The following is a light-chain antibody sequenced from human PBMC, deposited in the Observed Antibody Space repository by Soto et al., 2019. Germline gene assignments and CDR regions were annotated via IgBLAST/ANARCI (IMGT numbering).Light chain of an antibody. V-gene: IGKV3-15*01. CDR1: QNVSSN. J-gene: IGKJ4*01. CDR3: HQYNNWPPLT. CDR2: GAS. Sequence: DIVMTQSPATLSVSPGERATLSCRASQNVSSNLAWYHQKFGQAPRLLIYGASTRATGIPARFSGSGSGTEFTFIISCLQSEDFPVCYCHQYNNWPPLTFGGGTKVEIK.